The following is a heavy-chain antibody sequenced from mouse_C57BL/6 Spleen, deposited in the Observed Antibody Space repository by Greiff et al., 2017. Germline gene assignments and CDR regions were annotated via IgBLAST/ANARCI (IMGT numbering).Heavy chain of an antibody. CDR1: GYTFTSYD. Sequence: VQLVESGPELVKPGASVKLSCKASGYTFTSYDINWVKQRPGQGLEWIGWIYPRDGSTKYNEKFKGKATLTVDTSSSTAYMELHSLTSEDSAVYFCATEDYGSSAWFAYWGQGTLVTVSA. D-gene: IGHD1-1*01. J-gene: IGHJ3*01. CDR2: IYPRDGST. CDR3: ATEDYGSSAWFAY. V-gene: IGHV1-85*01.